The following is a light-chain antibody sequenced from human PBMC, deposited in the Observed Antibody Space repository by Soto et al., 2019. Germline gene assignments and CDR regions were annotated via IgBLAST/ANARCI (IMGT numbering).Light chain of an antibody. V-gene: IGKV1-5*03. CDR2: KAS. CDR1: QSISSW. Sequence: DIQMTQSPSTLSASVGDRVTITCRASQSISSWLAWYQQKPGKAPKLLIYKASSLESGVPSRFGGSGSGTEFTLTISSLQPDDFATYYCRQYNSYSRTFGQGTKVEIK. CDR3: RQYNSYSRT. J-gene: IGKJ1*01.